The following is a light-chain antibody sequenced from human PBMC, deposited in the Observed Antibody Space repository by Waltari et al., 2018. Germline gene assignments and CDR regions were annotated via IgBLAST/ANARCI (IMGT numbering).Light chain of an antibody. V-gene: IGKV1-5*03. J-gene: IGKJ2*01. CDR1: QSVGTW. Sequence: DIQMTQSPSTLSASVGDRVTIPCRARQSVGTWLAWYQQKPGKAPKLLIYMASSLESGVPSRCSGSGSGTEFTLTISSLQPDDFATYSCQQYSSFSTFGQGTKVDI. CDR3: QQYSSFST. CDR2: MAS.